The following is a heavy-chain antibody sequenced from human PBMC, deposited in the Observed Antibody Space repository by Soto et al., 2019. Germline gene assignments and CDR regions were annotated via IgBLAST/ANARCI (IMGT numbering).Heavy chain of an antibody. D-gene: IGHD2-2*01. J-gene: IGHJ6*02. CDR3: ATTPIVLVPAAFYGMDV. CDR1: GGSASSGSYY. V-gene: IGHV4-61*01. Sequence: ASETLSLTCTVSGGSASSGSYYWSWIRQPPGKGLEWIGYIYYSGSTNYNPSLKSRVTISVDTSKNQFSLKLSSVTAADTAVYYCATTPIVLVPAAFYGMDVWGQGTTVTVSS. CDR2: IYYSGST.